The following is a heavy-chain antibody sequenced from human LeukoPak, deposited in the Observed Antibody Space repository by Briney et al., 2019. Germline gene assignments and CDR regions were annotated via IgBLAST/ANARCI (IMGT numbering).Heavy chain of an antibody. CDR2: ISGSGGTT. CDR1: GFTFSTYA. V-gene: IGHV3-23*01. J-gene: IGHJ3*02. CDR3: AARGLGWAFYI. Sequence: GGSLRLSCAASGFTFSTYAMSWVRQAPGKGLDWVSGISGSGGTTYYTDSVKGRFTISRDNSKNTLYVQMNSLRAEDTAVYYCAARGLGWAFYIWGEGEMVTVSS. D-gene: IGHD6-19*01.